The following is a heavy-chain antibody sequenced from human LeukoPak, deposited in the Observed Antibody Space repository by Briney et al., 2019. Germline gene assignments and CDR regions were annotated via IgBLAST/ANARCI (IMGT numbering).Heavy chain of an antibody. CDR1: GFTFSSYS. V-gene: IGHV3-21*01. Sequence: GGSLRLSCAASGFTFSSYSMNWVRQAPGKGLEWVSSISSSSSYIYYADSVKGRFAISRDNAKDSLYLQMNSLRAEDTAVYHCARDLGIAAAGTGYWGQGTLVTVSS. CDR2: ISSSSSYI. J-gene: IGHJ4*02. CDR3: ARDLGIAAAGTGY. D-gene: IGHD6-13*01.